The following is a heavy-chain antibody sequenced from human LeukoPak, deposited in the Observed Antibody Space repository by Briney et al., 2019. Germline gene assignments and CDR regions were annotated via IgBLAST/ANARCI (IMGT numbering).Heavy chain of an antibody. CDR2: IYYSGST. CDR1: GCSISSYY. J-gene: IGHJ4*02. Sequence: PSEPLSLTCPVSGCSISSYYWSWIRQPPGKGLEWIGYIYYSGSTNYNPSLKSRVTISVDTSKNQFSLKLSSVTAADTAVYYCAGSGGSFNFDYWGQGTLVTVSS. CDR3: AGSGGSFNFDY. V-gene: IGHV4-59*01. D-gene: IGHD2-15*01.